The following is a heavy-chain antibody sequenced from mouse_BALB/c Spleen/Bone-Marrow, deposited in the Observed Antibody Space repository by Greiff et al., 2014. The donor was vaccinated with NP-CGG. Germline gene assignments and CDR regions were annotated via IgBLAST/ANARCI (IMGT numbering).Heavy chain of an antibody. CDR2: IDPENGNI. CDR1: GFNIKGTY. J-gene: IGHJ2*01. Sequence: VQLKQSGAELVKPGASVKLSCTASGFNIKGTYIHWVKRRPEQGLEWIGRIDPENGNIKYDPKFQVKATITADTSSNTAYLQLSSLTSEDTAVYYCTRRGLDYWGQGTTLTVSS. CDR3: TRRGLDY. V-gene: IGHV14-3*02.